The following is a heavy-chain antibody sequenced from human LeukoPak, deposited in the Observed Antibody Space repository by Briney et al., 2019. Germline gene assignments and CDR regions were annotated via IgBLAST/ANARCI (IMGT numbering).Heavy chain of an antibody. D-gene: IGHD3-22*01. CDR2: IIPIFGRA. J-gene: IGHJ5*02. V-gene: IGHV1-69*05. Sequence: SVKVSCKASGGTFSSYAISWVRQAPGQGLEWMGGIIPIFGRANYAQKFQGRVTITTDESTSTAYMELSSLRSEDTAVYYCARANEDYYDSSGYSSWFDPWGQGTLVTVSS. CDR1: GGTFSSYA. CDR3: ARANEDYYDSSGYSSWFDP.